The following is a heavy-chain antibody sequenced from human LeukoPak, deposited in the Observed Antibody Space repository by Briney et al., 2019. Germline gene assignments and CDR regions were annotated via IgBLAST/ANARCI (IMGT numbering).Heavy chain of an antibody. V-gene: IGHV4-59*08. CDR3: ARSSGTRSPFDY. Sequence: PSETLSLTCTVSGVSISSYYWSWIRQPPGKGLEWIGYIYYSGSTNYNPSLKSRVTISVDTSKNQFSLKLSSVTAADTAVYYCARSSGTRSPFDYWGQGTLVTVSS. CDR1: GVSISSYY. J-gene: IGHJ4*02. CDR2: IYYSGST. D-gene: IGHD3-10*01.